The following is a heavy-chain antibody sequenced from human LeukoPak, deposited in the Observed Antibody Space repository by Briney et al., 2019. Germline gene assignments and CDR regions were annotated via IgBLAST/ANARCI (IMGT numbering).Heavy chain of an antibody. CDR2: ISAYNGNT. V-gene: IGHV1-18*01. Sequence: ASVKVSCKASGYTSTSYGISWVRQAPGQGLEWMGWISAYNGNTNYAQKLQGRVTMTTDTSTSTAYMELRSLRSDDTAVYYCARIQYSGYDSGYWGQGTLVTVSP. J-gene: IGHJ4*02. D-gene: IGHD5-12*01. CDR1: GYTSTSYG. CDR3: ARIQYSGYDSGY.